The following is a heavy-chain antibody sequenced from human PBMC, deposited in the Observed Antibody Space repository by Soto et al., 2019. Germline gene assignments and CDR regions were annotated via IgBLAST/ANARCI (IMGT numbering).Heavy chain of an antibody. V-gene: IGHV3-23*01. CDR3: AKAKQGGVAGRSRDY. CDR2: VSASGGGT. Sequence: EVQLLESGGGLVQPGGSLRLSCAASGFTFSNNGMSWVRQTPGKGPEWVSAVSASGGGTYYADSVKGRFTISRDNSKNTLYLQMNSLRAEDTALYYCAKAKQGGVAGRSRDYWGQGTLVTVSS. J-gene: IGHJ4*02. D-gene: IGHD6-13*01. CDR1: GFTFSNNG.